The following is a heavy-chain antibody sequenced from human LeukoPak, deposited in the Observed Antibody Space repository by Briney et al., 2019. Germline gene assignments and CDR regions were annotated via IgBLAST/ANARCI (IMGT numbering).Heavy chain of an antibody. J-gene: IGHJ5*02. D-gene: IGHD6-6*01. CDR3: ARDREQLVDNWFDP. CDR2: ISSSSSYI. Sequence: PGGSLRLSCAASGYTFSSYSMNWVRQAPGKGLEWVSSISSSSSYIYYADSVKGRFTISRDNAKNSLYLQMNSLRAEDTAVYYCARDREQLVDNWFDPWGQGTLVTVSS. CDR1: GYTFSSYS. V-gene: IGHV3-21*01.